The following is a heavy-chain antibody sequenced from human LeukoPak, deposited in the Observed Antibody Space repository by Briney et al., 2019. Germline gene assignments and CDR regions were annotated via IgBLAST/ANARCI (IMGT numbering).Heavy chain of an antibody. D-gene: IGHD4-23*01. J-gene: IGHJ5*02. Sequence: ASVKVSCKASGYTFTSYGISWVRQAPGQGLEWMGWISTYNGNTNYAQKLQGRVTMTTDTSTSTAYMELRSLRSDDTAAYYCARATLALNWFDPWGQGTLVTVSS. CDR1: GYTFTSYG. V-gene: IGHV1-18*01. CDR3: ARATLALNWFDP. CDR2: ISTYNGNT.